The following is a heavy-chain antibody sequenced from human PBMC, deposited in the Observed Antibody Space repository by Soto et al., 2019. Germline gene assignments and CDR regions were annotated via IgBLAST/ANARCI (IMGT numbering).Heavy chain of an antibody. CDR2: IYSTVST. V-gene: IGHV4-39*01. CDR1: SGSISSSLYY. CDR3: ARLPYYDTPPVTFDI. D-gene: IGHD3-22*01. Sequence: TLSLTCSVSSGSISSSLYYWGWIRQPPGKGLEWIGTIYSTVSTHYNPSLKSRVTIPVDTSKNQFSLKLNSVTAADTAVYYCARLPYYDTPPVTFDIWGQGAMVTVSS. J-gene: IGHJ3*02.